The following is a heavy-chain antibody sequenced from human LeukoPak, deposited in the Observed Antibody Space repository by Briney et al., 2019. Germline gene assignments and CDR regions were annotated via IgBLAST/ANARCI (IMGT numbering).Heavy chain of an antibody. Sequence: GGSLRLSCAASGFTFSSYAMHWVRQAPGEGLDWVAFIRFDGSSEYYADSVKGRFTISRDDSKDTLFLQMNSLRPEDTAVYFCAKDSIVRGNNGVCPGYWGQGTPVSVSS. CDR2: IRFDGSSE. CDR1: GFTFSSYA. D-gene: IGHD2-8*01. V-gene: IGHV3-30*02. CDR3: AKDSIVRGNNGVCPGY. J-gene: IGHJ4*02.